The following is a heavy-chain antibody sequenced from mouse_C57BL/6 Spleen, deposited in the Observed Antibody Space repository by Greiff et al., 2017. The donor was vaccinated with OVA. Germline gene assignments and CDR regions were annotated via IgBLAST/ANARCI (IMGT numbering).Heavy chain of an antibody. CDR1: GYTFTDYE. D-gene: IGHD1-1*01. CDR2: IDPETGGT. J-gene: IGHJ2*01. CDR3: TNYGSSFDY. Sequence: LVESGAELVRPGASVTLSCKASGYTFTDYEMHWVKQTPVHGLEWIGAIDPETGGTTYNQKFKGKAILSADKSSSTAYMELRSLTSEDSAVYYCTNYGSSFDYWGQGTTLTVSS. V-gene: IGHV1-15*01.